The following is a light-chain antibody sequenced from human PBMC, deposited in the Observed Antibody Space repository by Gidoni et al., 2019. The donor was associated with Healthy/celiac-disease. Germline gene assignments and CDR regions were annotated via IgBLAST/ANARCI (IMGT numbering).Light chain of an antibody. Sequence: QSALTQPASVSGSPAQSITISCTGTSSDVGGYNYVSWYQQHPGKAPKLMIYEVSNRPSGVSNRFSGSKSGNTASLTISGLQAEDEADYYCSSYTSSSTLPYVFGTGTKVTVL. J-gene: IGLJ1*01. CDR3: SSYTSSSTLPYV. V-gene: IGLV2-14*01. CDR1: SSDVGGYNY. CDR2: EVS.